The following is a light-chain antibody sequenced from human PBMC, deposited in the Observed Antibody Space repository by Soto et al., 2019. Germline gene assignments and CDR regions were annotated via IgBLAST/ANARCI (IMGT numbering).Light chain of an antibody. Sequence: QSALTQPRSVSGSPGQSVTISCTGTSNDVGGYNFVSWYQQHPGKAPKLMIYDVSERPSGVPDRFSASKSGNTASLTVSGLQAADEADYFCKSYAGSNTYVFGSGTKLTVL. CDR2: DVS. CDR3: KSYAGSNTYV. V-gene: IGLV2-11*01. CDR1: SNDVGGYNF. J-gene: IGLJ1*01.